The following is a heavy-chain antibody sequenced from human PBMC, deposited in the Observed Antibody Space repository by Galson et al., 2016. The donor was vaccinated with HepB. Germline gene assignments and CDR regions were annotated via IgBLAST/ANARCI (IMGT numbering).Heavy chain of an antibody. V-gene: IGHV3-23*01. D-gene: IGHD6-19*01. CDR3: AKDFGREVYGSSGP. CDR2: VMGSGVTT. CDR1: GFTFSIYA. Sequence: SLRLSCAASGFTFSIYAMNWVRQPPGRGLEWVSTVMGSGVTTYYADSVKGRFTVSRDSFRNTVYLQMDSLRGEDTAVYYCAKDFGREVYGSSGPWGPGTLVTVSS. J-gene: IGHJ5*02.